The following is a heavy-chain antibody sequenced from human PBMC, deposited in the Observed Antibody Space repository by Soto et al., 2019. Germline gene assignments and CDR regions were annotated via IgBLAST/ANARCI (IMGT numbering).Heavy chain of an antibody. CDR1: GFTFSSYG. D-gene: IGHD6-19*01. CDR3: AKDRPRIAVAGTFDY. J-gene: IGHJ4*02. Sequence: PGGSLRLSCAASGFTFSSYGMHWVRQAPGKGLEWVAVISYDGSNKYYADSVKGRFTISRDNSKNTLYLQMNSLRAEDTAVYYCAKDRPRIAVAGTFDYWGQGTLVTVSS. V-gene: IGHV3-30*18. CDR2: ISYDGSNK.